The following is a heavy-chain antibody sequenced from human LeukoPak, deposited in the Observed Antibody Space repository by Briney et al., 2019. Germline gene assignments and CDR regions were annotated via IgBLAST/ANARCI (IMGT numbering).Heavy chain of an antibody. Sequence: PGGSLRLSCAASGFTFDDYAMHWVRQAPGKGLEWVSGISWNSGSIGYADSVKGRFTISRDNAKNSLYLQMNSLRAEDTALYYCAANPLYCSGGSCYWFDPWGQGTLVTVSS. CDR3: AANPLYCSGGSCYWFDP. J-gene: IGHJ5*02. CDR1: GFTFDDYA. V-gene: IGHV3-9*01. D-gene: IGHD2-15*01. CDR2: ISWNSGSI.